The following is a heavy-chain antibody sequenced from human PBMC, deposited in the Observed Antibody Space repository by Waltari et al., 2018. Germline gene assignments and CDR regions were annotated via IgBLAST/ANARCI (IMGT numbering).Heavy chain of an antibody. D-gene: IGHD2-15*01. Sequence: QVQLVQSGAEVKKPGSSVKVSRKASGGTFSSYAISWVRQAPGQGLEWMGGIIPSFGTANCAQKFQGRVTITADKSTSTAYMELSSLRSEDTAVYYCARVTRYCSGGSCYSGPSWFDPWGQGTLVTVSS. CDR3: ARVTRYCSGGSCYSGPSWFDP. J-gene: IGHJ5*02. CDR2: IIPSFGTA. CDR1: GGTFSSYA. V-gene: IGHV1-69*06.